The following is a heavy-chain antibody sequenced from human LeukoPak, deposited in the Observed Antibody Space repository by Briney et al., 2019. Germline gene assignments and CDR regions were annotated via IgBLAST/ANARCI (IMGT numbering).Heavy chain of an antibody. CDR1: GGSISSYY. CDR3: ARVKVGGYYFDY. Sequence: PSETLSLTCTVSGGSISSYYWSWIRQPPGKGLEWIGYIYHNGRTNYNPSLKSRVTISVDTSENQFSLKLSSVTAADTAVYYCARVKVGGYYFDYWGQGTLVTVSS. V-gene: IGHV4-59*08. CDR2: IYHNGRT. D-gene: IGHD3-16*01. J-gene: IGHJ4*02.